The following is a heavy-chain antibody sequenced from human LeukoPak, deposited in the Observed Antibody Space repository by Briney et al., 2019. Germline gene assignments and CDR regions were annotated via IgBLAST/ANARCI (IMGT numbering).Heavy chain of an antibody. CDR3: ARGGAARLHFQN. Sequence: PSETLSLTCTVSGGSISSSSYYWGWIRQPPGKGLEWIGSIYYSGSTYYNPSLKSRVTISVDTSKNQFSLNPNSVTAADTAVYYCARGGAARLHFQNWGRGTLVTVSS. CDR2: IYYSGST. J-gene: IGHJ1*01. V-gene: IGHV4-39*07. CDR1: GGSISSSSYY. D-gene: IGHD6-6*01.